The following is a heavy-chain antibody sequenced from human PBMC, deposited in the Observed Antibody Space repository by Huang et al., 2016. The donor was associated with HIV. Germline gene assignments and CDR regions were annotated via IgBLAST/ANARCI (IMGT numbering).Heavy chain of an antibody. V-gene: IGHV3-15*01. J-gene: IGHJ4*02. D-gene: IGHD3-22*01. Sequence: EVQLVESGGGLVKPGGSLRLSCAASGFFFSKAWVSWVRQAPGKGLEWFGHIKSKTDGGTTDYTAPWKGRFTISRDDSRNTLYLQMNSLKTEDTAVYYCTTHLDYYDSSGYYFGNYWGQGTLVTVSS. CDR3: TTHLDYYDSSGYYFGNY. CDR1: GFFFSKAW. CDR2: IKSKTDGGTT.